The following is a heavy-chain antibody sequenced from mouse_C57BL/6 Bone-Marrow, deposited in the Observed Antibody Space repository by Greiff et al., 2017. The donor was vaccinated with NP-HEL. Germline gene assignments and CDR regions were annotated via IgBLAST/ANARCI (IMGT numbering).Heavy chain of an antibody. CDR2: INPNNGGT. CDR3: ARRDYYGSRSY. D-gene: IGHD1-1*01. V-gene: IGHV1-26*01. J-gene: IGHJ2*01. CDR1: GYTFTDYY. Sequence: VQLQQSGPELVKPGASVKISCKASGYTFTDYYMNWVKQSHGKSLEWIGDINPNNGGTSYNQKFKGKATLTVDKSSSTAYMELRSLTSEDSAVYYCARRDYYGSRSYWGQGTTLTVSS.